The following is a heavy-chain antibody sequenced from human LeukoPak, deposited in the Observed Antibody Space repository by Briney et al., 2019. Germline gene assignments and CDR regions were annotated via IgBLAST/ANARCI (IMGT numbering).Heavy chain of an antibody. V-gene: IGHV3-74*01. CDR1: GLTFSSHW. Sequence: PGGSLRLSCAASGLTFSSHWMHWVRQAPGKGLVWVSRITNDGSSTTYADSVKGRFTVPRDNAKNTLYLQVNNLRAEDTAVYYCARGPNSNWSGLDFWGQGTLLTVSS. CDR2: ITNDGSST. D-gene: IGHD6-6*01. J-gene: IGHJ4*02. CDR3: ARGPNSNWSGLDF.